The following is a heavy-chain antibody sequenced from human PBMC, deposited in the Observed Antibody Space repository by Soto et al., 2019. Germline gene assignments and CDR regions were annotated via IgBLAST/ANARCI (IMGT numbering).Heavy chain of an antibody. J-gene: IGHJ5*02. V-gene: IGHV3-49*03. CDR2: TRSKAYGGTT. D-gene: IGHD6-6*01. CDR1: GFTFGDYA. Sequence: GGSLRLSCTASGFTFGDYAMSWFRQAPGKGLEWVGFTRSKAYGGTTEYAASVKGRFTISRDDSKSIAYLQMNSLKTEDTAVYYCTLYSSSSHWFDPWGQGTLVTVSS. CDR3: TLYSSSSHWFDP.